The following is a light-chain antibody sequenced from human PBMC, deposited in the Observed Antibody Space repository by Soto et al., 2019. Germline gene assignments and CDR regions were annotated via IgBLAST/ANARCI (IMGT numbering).Light chain of an antibody. CDR2: DAS. V-gene: IGKV3-15*01. CDR1: QSVRNN. Sequence: EIVMTQSPATLSVAPGERATLACRAIQSVRNNVSWYQQKPGQAPRLLIYDASSRATGIPARFSGSGSGTEFTLIISSLQSEDFAVYYCQHDNDWRALTCGGGTKLEIK. CDR3: QHDNDWRALT. J-gene: IGKJ4*01.